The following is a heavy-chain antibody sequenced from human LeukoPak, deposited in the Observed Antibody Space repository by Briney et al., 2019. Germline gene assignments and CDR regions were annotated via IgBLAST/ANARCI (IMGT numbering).Heavy chain of an antibody. CDR1: LYTATIHY. CDR2: IYSGGST. CDR3: ARDRRDSSGYQGYYMDV. V-gene: IGHV3-66*02. Sequence: PGGSLRLSYAASLYTATIHYMSCVPQPPGKGVECVSVIYSGGSTYYADSVKGRFTIAVDSSKNTLYLQMNSLRAEDTAVYYCARDRRDSSGYQGYYMDVWGKGTTVTVSS. D-gene: IGHD3-22*01. J-gene: IGHJ6*03.